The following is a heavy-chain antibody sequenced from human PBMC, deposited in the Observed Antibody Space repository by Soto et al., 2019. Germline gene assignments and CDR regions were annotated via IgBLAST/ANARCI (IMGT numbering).Heavy chain of an antibody. Sequence: QVQLVQSGAEVKKSGASVKVSCKASGYTFTGYYIHWVRQAPGQGLERMGEISPNSGVTKYAQKFQGRVNMTRDTSIYTVYLELSNLSPDDTAVYYCGRGRSGELVVFYWGQGTLVTVYS. V-gene: IGHV1-2*02. CDR2: ISPNSGVT. J-gene: IGHJ4*02. CDR1: GYTFTGYY. CDR3: GRGRSGELVVFY. D-gene: IGHD1-7*01.